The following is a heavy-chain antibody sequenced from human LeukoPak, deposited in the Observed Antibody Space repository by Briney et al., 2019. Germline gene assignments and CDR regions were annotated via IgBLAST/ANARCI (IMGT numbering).Heavy chain of an antibody. J-gene: IGHJ4*02. CDR2: ISGNNDNP. CDR3: ARDGTSTDDY. V-gene: IGHV1-18*01. Sequence: ASVRVSCMTSGYTFINFGINWVRQAPGQGLEWMGWISGNNDNPNYGQKFQGRFAVTTDSSTTTAYMELRNLTFDDTAVYYCARDGTSTDDYWGQGTLVTVSS. D-gene: IGHD2-2*01. CDR1: GYTFINFG.